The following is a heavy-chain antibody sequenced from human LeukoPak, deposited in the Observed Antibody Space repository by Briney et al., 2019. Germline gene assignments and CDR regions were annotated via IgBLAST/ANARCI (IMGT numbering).Heavy chain of an antibody. Sequence: PGGSLRLSCAAPGFTFSSYGMHWVRQAPGKGLEWVAFIRYDGSNKYYADSVKGRFTISRDNSKNTLYLQMNSLRAEDTAVYYCAKAGRGYSSVYYYMDVWGKGTTVTVSS. D-gene: IGHD5-18*01. J-gene: IGHJ6*03. V-gene: IGHV3-30*02. CDR2: IRYDGSNK. CDR1: GFTFSSYG. CDR3: AKAGRGYSSVYYYMDV.